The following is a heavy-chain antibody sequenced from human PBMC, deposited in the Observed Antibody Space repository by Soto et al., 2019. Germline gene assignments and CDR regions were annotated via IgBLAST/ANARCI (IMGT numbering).Heavy chain of an antibody. CDR2: ISYDGSNK. D-gene: IGHD6-6*01. J-gene: IGHJ4*02. CDR1: GFTFSSYA. Sequence: QVQLVESGGGVVQPGRSLRLSCAASGFTFSSYAMHWVRQAPGKGLEWVAVISYDGSNKYYADSVKGRFTISRDKSKDTLYLQMNSPRAEDTAVYYCAREVGSSSWYYFDYWGQGTLVTVSS. CDR3: AREVGSSSWYYFDY. V-gene: IGHV3-30-3*01.